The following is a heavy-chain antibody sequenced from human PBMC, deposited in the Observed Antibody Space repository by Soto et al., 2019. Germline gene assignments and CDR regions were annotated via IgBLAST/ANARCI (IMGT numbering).Heavy chain of an antibody. V-gene: IGHV3-23*01. CDR1: GFTFSSYA. CDR2: LSGTGGGA. D-gene: IGHD6-19*01. J-gene: IGHJ5*02. Sequence: GGSLRLSCAASGFTFSSYAMSWVRQAPGRGLEWVSGLSGTGGGAYYADSVKGRFTISRDNSQNTLYLQMDSLRAGDTALYYCAKDEFANGWYYFRSWGQGTLVTVSS. CDR3: AKDEFANGWYYFRS.